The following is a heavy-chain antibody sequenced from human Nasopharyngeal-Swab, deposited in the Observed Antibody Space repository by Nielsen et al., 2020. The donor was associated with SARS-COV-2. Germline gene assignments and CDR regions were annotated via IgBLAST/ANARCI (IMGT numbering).Heavy chain of an antibody. CDR3: ATQYAESYFDY. J-gene: IGHJ4*02. Sequence: GESLKISCKGSGYSFTSYWIAWVRQMPGKGLEWMGIIYPGDSDTRYSPSFHGQVIISADKSISTAYLQWSSLKASDTAMYYCATQYAESYFDYWGQGTPVTVSS. CDR2: IYPGDSDT. CDR1: GYSFTSYW. V-gene: IGHV5-51*01. D-gene: IGHD2-2*01.